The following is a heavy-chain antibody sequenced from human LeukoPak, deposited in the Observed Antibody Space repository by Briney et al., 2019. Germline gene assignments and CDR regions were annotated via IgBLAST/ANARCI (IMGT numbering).Heavy chain of an antibody. D-gene: IGHD3-10*01. Sequence: SETLSLTCTVSGGSISSGDYYWSWIRQPPGKGLEWIGYIFYRGSTYYHPSLKSRVTISVDTSKNQFSLKLSSVTAADTAVYYCASLRTYYYGSGANGYYCDYGGQGTLVTVSS. J-gene: IGHJ4*02. CDR2: IFYRGST. V-gene: IGHV4-30-4*08. CDR1: GGSISSGDYY. CDR3: ASLRTYYYGSGANGYYCDY.